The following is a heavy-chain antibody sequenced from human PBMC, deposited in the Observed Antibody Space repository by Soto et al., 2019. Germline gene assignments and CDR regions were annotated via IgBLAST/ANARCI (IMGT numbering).Heavy chain of an antibody. D-gene: IGHD3-9*01. Sequence: QVQLVQSGAEVKKPGASVKVSCKASGYTFTSYDMHWVRQAPGQRLEWMGWINAGNGNTKFSQKFQGRVTITRDTSASTAYMELSSLRSEDTAVYYCARNLMDYHILTGYYMAYYFEYWGQGTLVTVSS. CDR3: ARNLMDYHILTGYYMAYYFEY. CDR2: INAGNGNT. CDR1: GYTFTSYD. J-gene: IGHJ4*02. V-gene: IGHV1-3*01.